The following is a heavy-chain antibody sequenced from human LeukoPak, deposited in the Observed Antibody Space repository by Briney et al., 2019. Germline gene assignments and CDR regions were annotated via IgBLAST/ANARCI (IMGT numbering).Heavy chain of an antibody. J-gene: IGHJ4*02. CDR3: AKDLGRSYPGYYFDY. V-gene: IGHV3-23*01. CDR1: GFTFSRHG. Sequence: PGGTLRLSCVASGFTFSRHGMNWVRQAQGKGLEWVSAISGSGGSTYYADSVKGRFTISRDNSKNTLYLQMNSLRAEDTAVYYCAKDLGRSYPGYYFDYWGQGTLVTVSS. D-gene: IGHD1-26*01. CDR2: ISGSGGST.